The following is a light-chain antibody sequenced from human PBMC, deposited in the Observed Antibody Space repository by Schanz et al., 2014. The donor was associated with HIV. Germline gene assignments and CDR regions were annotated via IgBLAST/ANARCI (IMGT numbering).Light chain of an antibody. CDR1: GSDFGGHDY. Sequence: QSALTQPASVSGSPGQSIAIFCTGTGSDFGGHDYVSWYQQHPGKAPKLMICDVDTRPSGVSNRFSGSKSDNTASLTISGLQAEDEADYYCSSFTSSSRVFGTGTKLTVL. J-gene: IGLJ1*01. CDR2: DVD. CDR3: SSFTSSSRV. V-gene: IGLV2-14*03.